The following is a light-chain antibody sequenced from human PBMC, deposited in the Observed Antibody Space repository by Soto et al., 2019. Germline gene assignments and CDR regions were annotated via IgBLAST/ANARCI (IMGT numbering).Light chain of an antibody. V-gene: IGKV3-15*01. CDR2: DTS. Sequence: EIVMTQSPATLSVSPGEGVTLSCRASQGIGDTLAWYQHKPGQTPRLLIYDTSTRATGVPARFSGRGSGTEFTFTISSLQSEDFAVYHCQQYHDWPITFGQGTRLEIK. CDR1: QGIGDT. J-gene: IGKJ5*01. CDR3: QQYHDWPIT.